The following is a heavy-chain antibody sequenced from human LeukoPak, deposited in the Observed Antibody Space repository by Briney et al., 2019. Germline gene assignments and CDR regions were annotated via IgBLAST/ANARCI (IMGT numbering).Heavy chain of an antibody. Sequence: ASVKVSCKASGYTFTGYYMHWVRQAPGQGLEWMGWINPNSGGTNYAQKFQGRVTMTRDTSISTAYMELSRLRSGDTAVYYCVRQTPTPYYYDSSGYSNWFDPWGQGTLVTVSS. CDR3: VRQTPTPYYYDSSGYSNWFDP. J-gene: IGHJ5*02. V-gene: IGHV1-2*02. D-gene: IGHD3-22*01. CDR1: GYTFTGYY. CDR2: INPNSGGT.